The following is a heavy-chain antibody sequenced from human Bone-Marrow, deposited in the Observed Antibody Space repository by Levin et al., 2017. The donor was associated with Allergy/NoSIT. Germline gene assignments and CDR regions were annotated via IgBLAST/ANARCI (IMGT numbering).Heavy chain of an antibody. CDR1: GFTFRDYY. J-gene: IGHJ4*02. Sequence: GESLKISCAASGFTFRDYYVSWIRQAPGKGLEWISYINSDSDYMNYADSVKGRFTVSRDNAKNSVFLQMNSLRAEDTAVFYCARHVSAAKSSFDFWGPGTLVTVSS. CDR2: INSDSDYM. V-gene: IGHV3-11*03. D-gene: IGHD6-13*01. CDR3: ARHVSAAKSSFDF.